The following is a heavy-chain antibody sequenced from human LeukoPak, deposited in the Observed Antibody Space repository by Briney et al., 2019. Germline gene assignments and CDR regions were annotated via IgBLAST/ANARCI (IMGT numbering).Heavy chain of an antibody. CDR2: IKQDGSEK. D-gene: IGHD2-15*01. V-gene: IGHV3-7*01. CDR3: ARVGLGYCSGGSCYSRYFQH. Sequence: GGSLRLSCAASGFTFSSYWMSWVRQAPGKGLEWVANIKQDGSEKYYVDSVKVRFTISRDNAKNSLYLQMNSLRAEDTAVYYCARVGLGYCSGGSCYSRYFQHWGQGTLVTVSS. CDR1: GFTFSSYW. J-gene: IGHJ1*01.